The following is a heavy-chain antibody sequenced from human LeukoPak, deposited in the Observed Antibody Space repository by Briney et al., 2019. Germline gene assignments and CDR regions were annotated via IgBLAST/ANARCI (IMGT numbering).Heavy chain of an antibody. J-gene: IGHJ4*02. V-gene: IGHV3-48*04. Sequence: PGGSLRLSCAASGFTFSTYNMNWVRQAPGKGLEWVSYISSSGSTIYYADSLKGRFTISRDNAKNSLFLQMNSLRAEDTAVYFCARVQSAATTHGLDYWGQGTLVTVSS. CDR3: ARVQSAATTHGLDY. CDR2: ISSSGSTI. D-gene: IGHD1-26*01. CDR1: GFTFSTYN.